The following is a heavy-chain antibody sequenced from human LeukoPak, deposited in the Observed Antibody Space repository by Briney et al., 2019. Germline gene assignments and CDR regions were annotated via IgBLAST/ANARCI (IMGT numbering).Heavy chain of an antibody. J-gene: IGHJ4*02. V-gene: IGHV1-46*01. D-gene: IGHD1-26*01. CDR2: INPSAGST. CDR1: GYTFTNYY. CDR3: ARGQPLSTVGQPDFDF. Sequence: GASVKVSCKASGYTFTNYYIHWVRQAPGQGLEWMGIINPSAGSTTYPQKFQGRVTMTRDTSTRTVYMELSSPRSEDTAVYYCARGQPLSTVGQPDFDFWGQGTLVTVSS.